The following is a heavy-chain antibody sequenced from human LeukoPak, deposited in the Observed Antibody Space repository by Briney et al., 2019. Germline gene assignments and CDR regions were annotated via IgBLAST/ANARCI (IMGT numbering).Heavy chain of an antibody. CDR2: INNDGSST. Sequence: GGSLRLSCAASGFTFSSYWMYWVRQAPGKGLVWVSRINNDGSSTTYADSVKGRFTIPRDNAKNMLYLQMNSLRAEDTAVYYCARVGATTDFDYWGQGTLVTVSS. CDR1: GFTFSSYW. V-gene: IGHV3-74*01. CDR3: ARVGATTDFDY. D-gene: IGHD1-26*01. J-gene: IGHJ4*02.